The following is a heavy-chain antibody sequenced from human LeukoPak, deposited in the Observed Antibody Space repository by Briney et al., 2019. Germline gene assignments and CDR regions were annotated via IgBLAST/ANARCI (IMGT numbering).Heavy chain of an antibody. V-gene: IGHV5-51*01. CDR2: IYPGDSDT. CDR3: ARRSQMATIDFDY. Sequence: GESLKISCKGPGYSFTSYWIGWVRQMPGKGLEWMGIIYPGDSDTKYSPSFQGQVTISADKSISTAYLQWSSLKASDTAMYYCARRSQMATIDFDYWGQGTLVTVSS. CDR1: GYSFTSYW. J-gene: IGHJ4*02. D-gene: IGHD5-24*01.